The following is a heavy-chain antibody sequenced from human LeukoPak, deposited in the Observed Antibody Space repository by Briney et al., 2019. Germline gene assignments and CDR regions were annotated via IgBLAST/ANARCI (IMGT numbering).Heavy chain of an antibody. CDR2: IDGSSSTL. Sequence: GGSLRLSCAASGFTFRSYCMNWVRQAPGKGLEWLSYIDGSSSTLYYADSVKGRFTISRDSAKNSLYLQMNSLRAEDTAVYYCARDRPCDYAIDYWGQGTLVTVSS. J-gene: IGHJ4*02. D-gene: IGHD4/OR15-4a*01. CDR3: ARDRPCDYAIDY. V-gene: IGHV3-48*01. CDR1: GFTFRSYC.